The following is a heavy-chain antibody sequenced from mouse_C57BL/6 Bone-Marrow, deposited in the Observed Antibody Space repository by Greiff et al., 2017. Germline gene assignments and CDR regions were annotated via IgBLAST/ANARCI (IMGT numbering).Heavy chain of an antibody. J-gene: IGHJ2*01. V-gene: IGHV5-4*01. CDR1: GFTFSSYA. Sequence: EVKVVESGGGLVKPGGSLKLSCAASGFTFSSYAMSWVRQTPEKRLEWVATISDGGSYTYYPENVKGRFTISRDNAKNNLYLQMSHLKSEDTAVYYCAREGVTTTDWGQGTTLTVSS. CDR2: ISDGGSYT. CDR3: AREGVTTTD. D-gene: IGHD2-5*01.